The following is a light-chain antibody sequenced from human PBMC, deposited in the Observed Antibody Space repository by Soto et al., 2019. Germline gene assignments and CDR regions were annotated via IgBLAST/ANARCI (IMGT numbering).Light chain of an antibody. CDR1: QGLVYSDGNTF. CDR2: KVS. CDR3: VQGTHGEWT. V-gene: IGKV2-30*01. J-gene: IGKJ1*01. Sequence: DVVMTQSPLSLSVTLGQPASISCRSSQGLVYSDGNTFLNWFHQRPGQSPRRIIYKVSNRGSGVTDRFSGSGSGTDDTLTISRVEAADDGIYYCVQGTHGEWTFGQGTKVVIK.